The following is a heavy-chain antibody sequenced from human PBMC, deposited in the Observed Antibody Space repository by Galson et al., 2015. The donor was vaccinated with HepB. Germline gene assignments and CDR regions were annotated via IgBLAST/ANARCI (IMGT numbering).Heavy chain of an antibody. Sequence: SVKVSCKASGYAFTSYTISWVRQAPGQGLEWMGRIIPILGIANYAQKSQGRVTITADKSTSTAYMELSSLRSEDTAVYYCARVTTMVREGGFDYWGQGTLVTVSS. J-gene: IGHJ4*02. V-gene: IGHV1-69*02. D-gene: IGHD3-10*01. CDR3: ARVTTMVREGGFDY. CDR1: GYAFTSYT. CDR2: IIPILGIA.